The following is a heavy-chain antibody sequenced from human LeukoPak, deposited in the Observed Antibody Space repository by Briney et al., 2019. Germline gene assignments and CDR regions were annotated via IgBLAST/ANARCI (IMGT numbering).Heavy chain of an antibody. D-gene: IGHD5-12*01. J-gene: IGHJ4*02. Sequence: SETLSLTCTVSGGSISSYYWSWIRQPAGKGLEWIGYIYYSGSTNYNPSLKSRVTISVDTSKNQFSLKLSSVTAADTAVYYCARAYGGYVVNYFDYWGQGTLVTVSS. V-gene: IGHV4-59*01. CDR3: ARAYGGYVVNYFDY. CDR2: IYYSGST. CDR1: GGSISSYY.